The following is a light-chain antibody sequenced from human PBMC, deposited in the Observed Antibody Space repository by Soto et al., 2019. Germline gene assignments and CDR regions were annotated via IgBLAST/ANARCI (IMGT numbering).Light chain of an antibody. CDR1: ENIKTW. J-gene: IGKJ4*01. V-gene: IGKV1-5*01. Sequence: DMQMTQSPPTLSASVGDRVTISCRASENIKTWLAWFQQKPGKAPRLLMFDVSTLESGVPSRFSATGSGTEFTLTISSLQPEDFATYYCQQYNTYPLTFGGGTKVEI. CDR2: DVS. CDR3: QQYNTYPLT.